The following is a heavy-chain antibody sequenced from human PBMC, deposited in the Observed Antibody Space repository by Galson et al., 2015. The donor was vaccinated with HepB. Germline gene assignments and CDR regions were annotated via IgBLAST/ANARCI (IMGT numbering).Heavy chain of an antibody. J-gene: IGHJ3*02. D-gene: IGHD6-19*01. CDR3: AKDIAVAQLEQAFDI. V-gene: IGHV3-43*01. CDR1: GFTFDDYT. CDR2: ISWDGGST. Sequence: SLRLSCAASGFTFDDYTMHWVRQAPGKGLEWVSLISWDGGSTYYADSVKGRFTISRDNSKNSLYLQTNSLRTEDTALYYCAKDIAVAQLEQAFDIWGQGTIVTVSS.